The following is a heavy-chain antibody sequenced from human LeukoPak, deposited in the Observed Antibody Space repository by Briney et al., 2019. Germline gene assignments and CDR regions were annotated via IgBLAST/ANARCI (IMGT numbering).Heavy chain of an antibody. CDR1: GGSISSYY. V-gene: IGHV4-59*01. Sequence: SETLSLTCTVSGGSISSYYWSWIRQPPGKGLEWIGYIYYSGSTNYNPSLKSRVTISVDTSKNQFSLKLSSVTAADTAVYYCARDLRRSGGSHFDYWGQGTLVTVSS. D-gene: IGHD2-15*01. CDR2: IYYSGST. CDR3: ARDLRRSGGSHFDY. J-gene: IGHJ4*02.